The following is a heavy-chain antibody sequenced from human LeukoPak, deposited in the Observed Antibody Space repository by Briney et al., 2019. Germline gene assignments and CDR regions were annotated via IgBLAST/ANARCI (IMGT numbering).Heavy chain of an antibody. V-gene: IGHV1-46*01. J-gene: IGHJ5*02. CDR2: INPSGGST. D-gene: IGHD6-19*01. Sequence: ASVKVSCKASVYTFTSYYMHWVRQAPRRGLEWMGMINPSGGSTSYAQKFQGRVTMTRDTSTSTVYMELSSLRSEDTGVYYCARDRRVAVAGRTLNWFDPWGQGTLVTVSS. CDR3: ARDRRVAVAGRTLNWFDP. CDR1: VYTFTSYY.